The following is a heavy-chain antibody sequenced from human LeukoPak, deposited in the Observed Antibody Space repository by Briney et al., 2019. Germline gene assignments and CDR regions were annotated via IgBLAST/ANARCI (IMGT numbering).Heavy chain of an antibody. CDR3: AIIAAQGFDY. J-gene: IGHJ4*02. Sequence: ASVKVSCKASGGTFSSYDINWVRQATGQGLEWMGWMNPNSGNTGYAQKFQGRVTITRNTSISTAYMELSSLRSEDTAVYYCAIIAAQGFDYWGQGTLVTVSS. D-gene: IGHD6-6*01. CDR1: GGTFSSYD. V-gene: IGHV1-8*03. CDR2: MNPNSGNT.